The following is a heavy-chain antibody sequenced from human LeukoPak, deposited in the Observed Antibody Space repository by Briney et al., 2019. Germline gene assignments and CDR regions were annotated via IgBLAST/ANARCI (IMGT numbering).Heavy chain of an antibody. CDR1: GYTFTSHG. V-gene: IGHV1-18*01. D-gene: IGHD3-16*02. CDR2: ASGYNGNT. Sequence: ASVKVSCKASGYTFTSHGINWLRQAPGQGLEWMGWASGYNGNTDYAQKFKGRVTMTTDRSTNTVYMELRSLRSDDTAIYYCARDRPLMITFGGVIIAAYWGQGTLVSVSS. J-gene: IGHJ4*02. CDR3: ARDRPLMITFGGVIIAAY.